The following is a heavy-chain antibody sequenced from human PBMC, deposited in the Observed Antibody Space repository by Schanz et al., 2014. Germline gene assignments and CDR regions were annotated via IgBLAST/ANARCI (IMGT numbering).Heavy chain of an antibody. CDR2: IGGSDGNT. J-gene: IGHJ4*02. D-gene: IGHD1-26*01. CDR1: GYTFINSD. CDR3: ARDRDQWDGNYLDY. Sequence: QVQLVQSGAEVKKPGASVKVSCKASGYTFINSDINWVRQAAGQGLEWMGWIGGSDGNTNFAQKFQGRVTMTTDTSTSTVYMELRSLTSDDSAVYYCARDRDQWDGNYLDYWGQGTLVTVSS. V-gene: IGHV1-18*01.